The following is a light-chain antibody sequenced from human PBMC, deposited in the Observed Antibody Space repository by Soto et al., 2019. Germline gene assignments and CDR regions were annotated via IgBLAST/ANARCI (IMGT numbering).Light chain of an antibody. CDR2: ENT. J-gene: IGLJ2*01. CDR3: QSYDNSLSGWV. Sequence: QSVLTQPPSVSGAPGQRVTIYCTGSSSNIGAGYDVHWYQQLPGTAPKLLVYENTNRPSGVPDQFSGARSGTSASLAITGLQAEDVADYYCQSYDNSLSGWVFGGGTKLTVL. V-gene: IGLV1-40*01. CDR1: SSNIGAGYD.